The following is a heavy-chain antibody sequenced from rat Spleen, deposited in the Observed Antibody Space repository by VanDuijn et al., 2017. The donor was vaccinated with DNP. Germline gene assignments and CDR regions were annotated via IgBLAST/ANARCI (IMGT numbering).Heavy chain of an antibody. CDR2: INKDSSTI. CDR3: AKGPNYGGWSDYFDY. Sequence: EVKLVESGGGLVHPGRSLKLCCAASGFNFNDYWMGWVRQAPGKGLECIGEINKDSSTINYITSLKEKITISRDSAQNTLYLQMSKLGSEDTAIYYCAKGPNYGGWSDYFDYWGQGVMVTVSS. D-gene: IGHD1-11*01. V-gene: IGHV4-2*01. J-gene: IGHJ2*01. CDR1: GFNFNDYW.